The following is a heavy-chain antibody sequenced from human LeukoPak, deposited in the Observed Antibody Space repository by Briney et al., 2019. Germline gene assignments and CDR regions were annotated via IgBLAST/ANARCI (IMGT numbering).Heavy chain of an antibody. Sequence: ASVKVSCQASGYTFTSYGISWVRQAPGPGLEWMGWISAYNGNTNYAQKLQGRVTMTTDTSTSTAYMSLRSLRSDHTAVYYCAVGVEGLPFDYWGQGTRVTVSS. CDR3: AVGVEGLPFDY. V-gene: IGHV1-18*01. CDR1: GYTFTSYG. CDR2: ISAYNGNT. D-gene: IGHD2-15*01. J-gene: IGHJ4*02.